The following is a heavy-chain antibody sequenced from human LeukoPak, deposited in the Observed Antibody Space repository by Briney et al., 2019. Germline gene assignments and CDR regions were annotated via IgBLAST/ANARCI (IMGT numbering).Heavy chain of an antibody. CDR2: ISGSGGST. D-gene: IGHD4-17*01. CDR3: AREEDDYGAQYYFDY. CDR1: GFTFSSYA. V-gene: IGHV3-23*01. J-gene: IGHJ4*02. Sequence: GGSLRLSCAASGFTFSSYAMSWVRQAPGKGLEWVSAISGSGGSTYYADSVKGRFTISRDNSKNTLYLQMNSLRAEDTAVYYCAREEDDYGAQYYFDYWGQGTLVTVSS.